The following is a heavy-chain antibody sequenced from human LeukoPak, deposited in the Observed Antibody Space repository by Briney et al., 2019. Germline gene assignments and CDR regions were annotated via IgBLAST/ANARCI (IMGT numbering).Heavy chain of an antibody. D-gene: IGHD3-22*01. V-gene: IGHV3-7*01. CDR3: ANYYDSSGYYALDM. CDR2: KNEDGSEK. J-gene: IGHJ3*02. Sequence: GGSLRLSCAASGFTFRRYWMSWVGQAQGKGLEWVAKKNEDGSEKNYVDSVKGRFTISRDNAKNSLYLEMNSLTAEDTAVYYCANYYDSSGYYALDMWGQGTMVTVSP. CDR1: GFTFRRYW.